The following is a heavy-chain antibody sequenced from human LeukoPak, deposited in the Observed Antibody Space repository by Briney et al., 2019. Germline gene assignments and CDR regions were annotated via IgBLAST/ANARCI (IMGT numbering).Heavy chain of an antibody. CDR2: IIPILGIA. Sequence: ASVKVSCKASGGTFSSYAISWVRQAPGQGLEWMGRIIPILGIANYAQKFQGRVTITADKSTSTAYMELSSLRSEDTAVYYCARGGEEGYFDYWGQGTLVTVSS. D-gene: IGHD1-26*01. V-gene: IGHV1-69*04. CDR3: ARGGEEGYFDY. J-gene: IGHJ4*02. CDR1: GGTFSSYA.